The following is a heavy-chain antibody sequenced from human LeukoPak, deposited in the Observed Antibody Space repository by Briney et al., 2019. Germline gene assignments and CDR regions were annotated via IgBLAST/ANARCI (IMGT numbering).Heavy chain of an antibody. D-gene: IGHD6-13*01. CDR2: ISGSGGST. Sequence: GGSLRLSCAASGLTFSSFAMSWVRQAPGKGLEWVSAISGSGGSTYYADSVKGRFTISRDNSKNTLYLQMNSLRAEDTAVYYCAKDLGIAAAGTLDYWGQGTLVTVSS. V-gene: IGHV3-23*01. CDR1: GLTFSSFA. J-gene: IGHJ4*02. CDR3: AKDLGIAAAGTLDY.